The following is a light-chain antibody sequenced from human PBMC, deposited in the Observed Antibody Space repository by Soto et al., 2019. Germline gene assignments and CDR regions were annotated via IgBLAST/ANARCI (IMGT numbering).Light chain of an antibody. CDR1: SSDVGSYNL. Sequence: QSVLTQPASVSGSPGQSITISCTGTSSDVGSYNLVSWYQQHPGKAPKLMIYEGSKRPSGVSNRFSGSKSGNTASLTISGLHADDEADYYCCSYAGSSTFGFGTGTKVTDL. CDR2: EGS. J-gene: IGLJ1*01. CDR3: CSYAGSSTFG. V-gene: IGLV2-23*03.